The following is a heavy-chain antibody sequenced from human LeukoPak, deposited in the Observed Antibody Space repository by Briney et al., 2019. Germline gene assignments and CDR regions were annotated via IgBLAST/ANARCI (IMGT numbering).Heavy chain of an antibody. V-gene: IGHV3-30*18. D-gene: IGHD6-13*01. CDR3: AKESIAASGYFDY. CDR1: GFTFSSYG. CDR2: ISYDGGNK. J-gene: IGHJ4*02. Sequence: GGSLRLSCAASGFTFSSYGMHWVRQAPGKGLEWVAVISYDGGNKYYVDSVKGRFTISRDNSKNTLYLQMNSLRAEDTAVYYCAKESIAASGYFDYWGQGTLVTVSS.